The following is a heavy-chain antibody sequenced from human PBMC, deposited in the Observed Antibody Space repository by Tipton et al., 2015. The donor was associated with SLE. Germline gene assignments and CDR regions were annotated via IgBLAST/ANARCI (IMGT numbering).Heavy chain of an antibody. CDR1: GGSISSYY. V-gene: IGHV4-59*01. Sequence: LRLSCTVSGGSISSYYWSWIRQPPGKGLEWIGSIYHSGSTYYNPSLKSRVTISVDTSKNQFSLRLSSVTAADTAVYYCARGTPMFGVVRHFDYWGQRTLVTVSS. D-gene: IGHD3-3*01. CDR3: ARGTPMFGVVRHFDY. J-gene: IGHJ4*02. CDR2: IYHSGST.